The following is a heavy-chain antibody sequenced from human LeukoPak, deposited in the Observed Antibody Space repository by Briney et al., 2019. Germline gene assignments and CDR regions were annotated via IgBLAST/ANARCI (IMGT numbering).Heavy chain of an antibody. J-gene: IGHJ6*03. Sequence: SETLSLTCAVYGGSFSGYYWSWIRQPPGKGLEWIGEINHSGSTNYNPSLRSRVTISVDTSKNQFSLKLSSVTAADTAVYYCARQRYGDYITYYYYYMDVWGKGTTVTISS. CDR3: ARQRYGDYITYYYYYMDV. CDR1: GGSFSGYY. V-gene: IGHV4-34*01. CDR2: INHSGST. D-gene: IGHD4-17*01.